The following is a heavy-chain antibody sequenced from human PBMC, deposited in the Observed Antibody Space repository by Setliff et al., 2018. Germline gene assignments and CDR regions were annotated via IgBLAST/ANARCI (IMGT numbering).Heavy chain of an antibody. V-gene: IGHV4-30-4*08. CDR3: ARGPLLTYYDILTGYFLPH. D-gene: IGHD3-9*01. CDR1: GGSFNSANYY. CDR2: IFSSGTT. J-gene: IGHJ4*02. Sequence: SETLSLTCTVSGGSFNSANYYWNWIRQPPGKGLEWIGFIFSSGTTSYNPSLMSRVFMSIDTSQNQVSLRLSSVTAADTAVYYCARGPLLTYYDILTGYFLPHWGQGTLVTVSS.